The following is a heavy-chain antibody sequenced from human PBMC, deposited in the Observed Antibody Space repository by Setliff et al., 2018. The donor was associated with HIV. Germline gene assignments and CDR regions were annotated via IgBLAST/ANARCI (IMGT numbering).Heavy chain of an antibody. CDR3: AVKPSETLYKRFGDLFEGEGRYYHYYYYMDV. CDR2: MNPNSGNT. CDR1: GYTFTSYD. J-gene: IGHJ6*03. Sequence: ASVKVSCKASGYTFTSYDINWVRQATGQGLEWMGWMNPNSGNTGYAQKFQGRVTMTRNTSISTAYIELSSLRSEDTAVYYCAVKPSETLYKRFGDLFEGEGRYYHYYYYMDVWGKGTTVTVSS. D-gene: IGHD3-10*01. V-gene: IGHV1-8*02.